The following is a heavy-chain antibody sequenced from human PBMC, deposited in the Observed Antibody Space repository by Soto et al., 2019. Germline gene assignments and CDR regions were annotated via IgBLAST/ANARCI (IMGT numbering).Heavy chain of an antibody. CDR2: ISGSGGST. V-gene: IGHV3-23*01. CDR1: GFTFSSYA. J-gene: IGHJ3*02. Sequence: EVQLLESGGGLVQPGGSLRLSCAASGFTFSSYAMSWVRQAPGKGLEWVSAISGSGGSTYYADSVKGRFTISRDNSKNPLYLQMNSLRAEDTAVYYCAKDPYYYGSGTTGAFDIWGQGTMVTVSS. D-gene: IGHD3-10*01. CDR3: AKDPYYYGSGTTGAFDI.